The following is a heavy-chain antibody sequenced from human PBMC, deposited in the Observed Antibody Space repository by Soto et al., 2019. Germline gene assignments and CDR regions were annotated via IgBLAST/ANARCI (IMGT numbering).Heavy chain of an antibody. CDR1: GFTFSSYA. J-gene: IGHJ4*02. Sequence: EVQLLESGGGLVQPGGSLRLSCAASGFTFSSYAMSWVRQAPGKWLEWVSAISGSGGSTYYADSVKGRFTISRDNSKNTLYLQMNSLRAEDTAVYYCAKDSSDWLGFDYWVQGTLVTVSS. V-gene: IGHV3-23*01. CDR2: ISGSGGST. CDR3: AKDSSDWLGFDY. D-gene: IGHD6-19*01.